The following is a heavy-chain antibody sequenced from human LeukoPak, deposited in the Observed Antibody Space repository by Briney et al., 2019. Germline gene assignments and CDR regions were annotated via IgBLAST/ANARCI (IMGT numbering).Heavy chain of an antibody. V-gene: IGHV4-34*01. CDR2: INHSGST. Sequence: SETLSLTCAVYGGSFSGYYWSWIRQPPGKGLEWIGEINHSGSTNYNPSLKSRVTISVDTSKNQFSLKLSSVIAADTAVYYCARAAPPYNIVVVPAARRRSNWFDPWGQGTLVTVSS. CDR3: ARAAPPYNIVVVPAARRRSNWFDP. D-gene: IGHD2-2*01. J-gene: IGHJ5*02. CDR1: GGSFSGYY.